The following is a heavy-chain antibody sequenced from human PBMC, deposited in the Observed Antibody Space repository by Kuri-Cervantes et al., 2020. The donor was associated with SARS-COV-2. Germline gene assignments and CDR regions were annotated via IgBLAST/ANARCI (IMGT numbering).Heavy chain of an antibody. Sequence: SETLSLTCTVSGGSISSGDYYWSWIRQPPGKGLEWIATIHSGGNTYYNVSLRSRLTMSVDTSKNQLSLRLTSVTAADMAVYYCIAYPHGWVTGGGFWGQGTLVTVSS. D-gene: IGHD6-19*01. V-gene: IGHV4-39*03. CDR3: IAYPHGWVTGGGF. J-gene: IGHJ4*02. CDR1: GGSISSGDYY. CDR2: IHSGGNT.